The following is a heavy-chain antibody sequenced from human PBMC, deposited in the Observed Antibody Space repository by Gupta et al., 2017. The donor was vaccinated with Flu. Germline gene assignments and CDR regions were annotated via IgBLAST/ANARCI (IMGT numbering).Heavy chain of an antibody. J-gene: IGHJ6*02. CDR2: FDPEDGET. Sequence: WMGGFDPEDGETIYAQKFQGRVTMTEDTSTDTAYMELSSLRSEDTAVYYCATARGPQNSSGWYPIYYYGMDVWGQGTTVTVSS. CDR3: ATARGPQNSSGWYPIYYYGMDV. D-gene: IGHD6-19*01. V-gene: IGHV1-24*01.